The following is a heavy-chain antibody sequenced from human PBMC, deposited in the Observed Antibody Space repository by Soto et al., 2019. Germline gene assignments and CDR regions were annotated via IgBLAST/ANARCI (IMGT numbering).Heavy chain of an antibody. CDR2: ISGSGGST. CDR1: GFTFSSYA. Sequence: GGSLRLSCAASGFTFSSYAMSWVRQAPGKGLEWVSAISGSGGSTYYADSVKGRFTISRDNSKNTLYLQMNSLRAEDTAVYYCAKDMVGSVVLLWFGEWGVLDYWGQGTLVTVSS. D-gene: IGHD3-10*01. V-gene: IGHV3-23*01. CDR3: AKDMVGSVVLLWFGEWGVLDY. J-gene: IGHJ4*02.